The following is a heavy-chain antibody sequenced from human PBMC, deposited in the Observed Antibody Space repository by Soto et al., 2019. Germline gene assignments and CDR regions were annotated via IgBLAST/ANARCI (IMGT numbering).Heavy chain of an antibody. CDR1: GYTFTSYG. V-gene: IGHV1-18*01. CDR3: ARDWIAAAGFDGYYYGMDV. CDR2: ISAYNSNT. J-gene: IGHJ6*02. D-gene: IGHD6-13*01. Sequence: ASAKVSCKASGYTFTSYGISWVRQAPGQGLEWMGWISAYNSNTNYAQKLQGRVTMTTDTSTSTAYMELRSLRSDDTAVYYCARDWIAAAGFDGYYYGMDVWGQGTTVNVSS.